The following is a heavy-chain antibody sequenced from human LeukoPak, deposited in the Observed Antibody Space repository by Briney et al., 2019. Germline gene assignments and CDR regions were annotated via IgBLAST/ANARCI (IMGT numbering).Heavy chain of an antibody. CDR2: ISSSGSTI. CDR3: ARPFVPLTYGMDV. CDR1: GFTFSSYE. J-gene: IGHJ6*02. D-gene: IGHD3-10*02. Sequence: QPGGSLRLSCAASGFTFSSYELNWVRQAPGKGLEWVSYISSSGSTIYYADSVKGRFTISRDNAKNSLYLQMNSLRAEDTAVYYCARPFVPLTYGMDVWGQGTTVTVSS. V-gene: IGHV3-48*03.